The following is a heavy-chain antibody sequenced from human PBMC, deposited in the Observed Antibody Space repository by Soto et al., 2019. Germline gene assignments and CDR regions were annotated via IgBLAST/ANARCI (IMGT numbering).Heavy chain of an antibody. Sequence: ASVKVSCKVSGYTLTELSMHWVRQAPGKGLEWMGGFDPEDGETIYAQKFQGRVTMTEDTSTDTAYMELSSLRSEDTAVYYCASLFCSGGSCYFDAFDIWGKGKMVTVSS. J-gene: IGHJ3*02. D-gene: IGHD2-15*01. CDR3: ASLFCSGGSCYFDAFDI. CDR1: GYTLTELS. CDR2: FDPEDGET. V-gene: IGHV1-24*01.